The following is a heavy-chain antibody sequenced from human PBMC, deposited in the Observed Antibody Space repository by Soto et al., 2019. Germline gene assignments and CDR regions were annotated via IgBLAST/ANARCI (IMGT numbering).Heavy chain of an antibody. CDR2: IKSDGSYT. CDR3: ARLYSSGWYDK. J-gene: IGHJ4*02. CDR1: VFTLGSYW. D-gene: IGHD6-19*01. V-gene: IGHV3-74*01. Sequence: WWSLRLSCSASVFTLGSYWMHWCRQAPGKGLVWVSRIKSDGSYTNYADSVKGRFTISRDNAKNTLYLQMDSLRAEDTAVYYCARLYSSGWYDKWGQGTLVTVSS.